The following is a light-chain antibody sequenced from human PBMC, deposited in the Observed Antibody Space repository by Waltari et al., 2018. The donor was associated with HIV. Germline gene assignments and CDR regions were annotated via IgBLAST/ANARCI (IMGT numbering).Light chain of an antibody. CDR2: DDT. J-gene: IGLJ3*02. V-gene: IGLV3-21*02. CDR1: NIGSTR. CDR3: QVWDSSSNHAV. Sequence: SYVLTQPPSVSVAPGQTARTPCGGNNIGSTRAHYYQQKPGQAPVLVVYDDTDRPSGIPERFSGSNSGNTATLTISRVEAGDEADYYCQVWDSSSNHAVFGGGTKLTVL.